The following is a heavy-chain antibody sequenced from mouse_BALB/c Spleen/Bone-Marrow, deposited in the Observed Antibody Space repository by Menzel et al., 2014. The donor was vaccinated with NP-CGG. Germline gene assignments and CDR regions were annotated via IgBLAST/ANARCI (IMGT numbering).Heavy chain of an antibody. CDR2: IYPGNVNT. V-gene: IGHV1S56*01. CDR3: ARGNGGAWFAH. Sequence: QVQLQQSGPELVKPGASVMISCKASGYTFTSYYIHWVKQRPGQGLEWIGWIYPGNVNTKYNEKFKGKATLTADKSSSTAYMQLSSLTSEDSAVYFCARGNGGAWFAHWGQGTLVTVSA. J-gene: IGHJ3*01. CDR1: GYTFTSYY.